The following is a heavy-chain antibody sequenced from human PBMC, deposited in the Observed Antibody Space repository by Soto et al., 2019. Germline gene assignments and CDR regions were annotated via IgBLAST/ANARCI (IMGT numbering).Heavy chain of an antibody. V-gene: IGHV4-59*01. CDR1: GCSISSYY. Sequence: SESLSLTCTVSGCSISSYYWSWIQQPPGKGLEWIGYIYYSGSTNYNPSLKSRVTISVDTSKNQFSLKLSSVTAADTAVYYCASTAYYYYYMDVWGKGTTVTVSS. CDR3: ASTAYYYYYMDV. CDR2: IYYSGST. J-gene: IGHJ6*03. D-gene: IGHD4-17*01.